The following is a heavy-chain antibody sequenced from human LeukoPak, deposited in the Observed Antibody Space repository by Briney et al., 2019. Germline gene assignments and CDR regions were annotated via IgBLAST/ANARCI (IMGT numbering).Heavy chain of an antibody. CDR3: APTAEAYTSWWKV. V-gene: IGHV1-2*02. CDR1: GYKFTDDY. CDR2: INPDSGFT. Sequence: ASVEVSCKASGYKFTDDYMHWVRQAPGQGLEFMGWINPDSGFTNYAQKFKGRVAMTRDTSISTAYLEVRSLTSDDTAVYYCAPTAEAYTSWWKVWGQGTLVTVSS. J-gene: IGHJ4*02. D-gene: IGHD3-16*01.